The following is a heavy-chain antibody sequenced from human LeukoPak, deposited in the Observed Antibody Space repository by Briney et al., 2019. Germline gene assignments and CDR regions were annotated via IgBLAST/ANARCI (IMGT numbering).Heavy chain of an antibody. D-gene: IGHD6-13*01. CDR3: ARRNSSSWSFDY. Sequence: SETLSLTCTVSGGSISSYYWTWIRQPPGKGLEWIGYIYYSGSTNYNPSLKSRVTISVDTSKNQLSLKLSSVTAADTAVYYCARRNSSSWSFDYWGQGTLVTVSS. J-gene: IGHJ4*02. CDR2: IYYSGST. CDR1: GGSISSYY. V-gene: IGHV4-59*01.